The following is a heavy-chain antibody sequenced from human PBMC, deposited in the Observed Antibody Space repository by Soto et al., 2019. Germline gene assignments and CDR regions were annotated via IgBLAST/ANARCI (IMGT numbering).Heavy chain of an antibody. V-gene: IGHV3-23*01. J-gene: IGHJ5*02. D-gene: IGHD3-3*01. CDR3: ARDSAVLRFLEWLVIDP. Sequence: GGSLRLSCAASGFTFSSYAMSWVRQAPGKGLEWVSAISGSGGSTYYADSVKGRFTISRDNAKNTLYLQMNSLRAEDTAVYYCARDSAVLRFLEWLVIDPWGQGTLVTVSS. CDR2: ISGSGGST. CDR1: GFTFSSYA.